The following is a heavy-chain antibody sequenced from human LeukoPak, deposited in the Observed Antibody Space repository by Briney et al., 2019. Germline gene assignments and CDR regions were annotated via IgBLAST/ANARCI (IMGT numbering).Heavy chain of an antibody. CDR2: ISYDGSNK. J-gene: IGHJ4*02. CDR3: AKEGTTGTIPDY. Sequence: TGGSLRLSCAASGFTFSSYWMSWVRQAPGKGLEWVAVISYDGSNKYYADSVKGRFTISRDNSKNTLFLQMNSLRTEDTAVYYCAKEGTTGTIPDYWGQGTLVTVSS. D-gene: IGHD1-1*01. V-gene: IGHV3-30*18. CDR1: GFTFSSYW.